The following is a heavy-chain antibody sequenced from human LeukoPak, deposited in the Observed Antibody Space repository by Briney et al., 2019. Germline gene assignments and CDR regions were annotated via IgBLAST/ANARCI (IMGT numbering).Heavy chain of an antibody. Sequence: RAGESQKISCKGSGYSFTSYWIGWVRQMPGKGLEWMGIIYPGDSDTRYSPSFQGQVTISADKSISTAYLQWSSLKASDTAMYYCARLIAVAGDFDYWGQGTLVTVSS. D-gene: IGHD6-19*01. CDR1: GYSFTSYW. J-gene: IGHJ4*02. CDR2: IYPGDSDT. V-gene: IGHV5-51*01. CDR3: ARLIAVAGDFDY.